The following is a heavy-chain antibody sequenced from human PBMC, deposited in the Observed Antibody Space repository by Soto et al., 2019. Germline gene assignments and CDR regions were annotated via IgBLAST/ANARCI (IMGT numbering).Heavy chain of an antibody. D-gene: IGHD5-18*01. J-gene: IGHJ6*02. V-gene: IGHV1-69*13. CDR3: ARDKQGDSYGYYYYGLDV. CDR1: GGTFSSYA. CDR2: IIPIFGTA. Sequence: GASVKVSCKASGGTFSSYAISWVRQAPGQGLEWMGGIIPIFGTANYAQKFQGRVTITADESTSTAYMELSSLRSEDTAVYYCARDKQGDSYGYYYYGLDVWGQGTTVTV.